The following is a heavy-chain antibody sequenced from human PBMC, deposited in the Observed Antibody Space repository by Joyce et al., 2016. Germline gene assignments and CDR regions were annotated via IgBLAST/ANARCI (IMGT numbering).Heavy chain of an antibody. CDR3: ARAPRGPGYFDS. D-gene: IGHD3-10*01. CDR2: IYHSGNT. Sequence: QLLLQESGPGLVKTSQTLSLTCAVSGDSFTTGGYAWNWIRQPPGKGLGWIGDIYHSGNTHFTPSLQSRVTISLARSKSQFSLKLSSVTAADTAVYYCARAPRGPGYFDSWGQGTLVTVSS. V-gene: IGHV4-30-2*01. J-gene: IGHJ4*02. CDR1: GDSFTTGGYA.